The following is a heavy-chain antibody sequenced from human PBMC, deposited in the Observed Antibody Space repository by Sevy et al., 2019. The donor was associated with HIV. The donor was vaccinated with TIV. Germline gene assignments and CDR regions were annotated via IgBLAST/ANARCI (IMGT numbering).Heavy chain of an antibody. Sequence: GGSLRLSCAASGFTFSKAWMNWVRQAPGKGLEWVSYIGSSGSPIYYADSVKGRFTISRGNAKNSLYLQMNSLRAEDTAVYYCARVSVDTNFYGMDVWGQGTTVTVSS. CDR3: ARVSVDTNFYGMDV. D-gene: IGHD5-18*01. CDR2: IGSSGSPI. V-gene: IGHV3-48*03. J-gene: IGHJ6*02. CDR1: GFTFSKAW.